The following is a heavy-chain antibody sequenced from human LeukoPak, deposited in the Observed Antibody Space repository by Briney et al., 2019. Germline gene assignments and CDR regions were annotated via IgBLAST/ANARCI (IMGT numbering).Heavy chain of an antibody. J-gene: IGHJ4*02. CDR1: GFTFSSYS. CDR3: ARDDKDLTSGSYSEYFDY. D-gene: IGHD1-26*01. V-gene: IGHV3-48*01. Sequence: GGSLRLSCAASGFTFSSYSMNWVRQAPGKGLEWVSYISSSSTIYYADSVKGRFTISRDNAKNSLYLQMNSLRAEDTAVYYCARDDKDLTSGSYSEYFDYWGQGTLVTVSS. CDR2: ISSSSTI.